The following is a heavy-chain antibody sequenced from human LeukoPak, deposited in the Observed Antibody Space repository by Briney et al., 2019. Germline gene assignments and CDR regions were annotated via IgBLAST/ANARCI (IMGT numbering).Heavy chain of an antibody. Sequence: RGESLKISCKGSGYSFTTYWIGWVCQMPGKGLEWMGIIYPGDSDTTYSPSFQGQVTISADKSISTAYLQWSSLKASDSAMYYCGRIPAAGSLKGSFDIWGQGTMVTVSS. CDR1: GYSFTTYW. J-gene: IGHJ3*02. V-gene: IGHV5-51*01. CDR2: IYPGDSDT. CDR3: GRIPAAGSLKGSFDI. D-gene: IGHD6-13*01.